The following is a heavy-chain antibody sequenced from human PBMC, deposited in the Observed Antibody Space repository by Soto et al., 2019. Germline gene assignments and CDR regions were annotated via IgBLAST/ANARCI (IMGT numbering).Heavy chain of an antibody. D-gene: IGHD2-15*01. CDR1: GGSISSTGYY. J-gene: IGHJ4*02. V-gene: IGHV4-39*01. CDR2: IYHSGST. Sequence: QLQLQESGPGLVKPSETLSLTCTVSGGSISSTGYYWAWIRQPPEKGLDWIGTIYHSGSTYYNPSRKSRVTISVDTSKNQFSLRLSSVTAADTALYYCARRGGYCRGSSCYATLDYWGQGTLVTVSS. CDR3: ARRGGYCRGSSCYATLDY.